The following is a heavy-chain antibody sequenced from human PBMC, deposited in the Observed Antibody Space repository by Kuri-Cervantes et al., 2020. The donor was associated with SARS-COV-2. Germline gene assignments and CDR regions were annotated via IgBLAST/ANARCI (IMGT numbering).Heavy chain of an antibody. V-gene: IGHV1-2*02. CDR1: GYTFTGYY. Sequence: ASVKVSCKASGYTFTGYYMHWVRQAPGQGLEWMGWINPNSGGTNYAQKFQGGVTMTRDTSISTAYMELSRLRSDDTAVYYCARVGIYDYSNYRPFDYWGQGTLVTVSS. D-gene: IGHD4-11*01. CDR2: INPNSGGT. CDR3: ARVGIYDYSNYRPFDY. J-gene: IGHJ4*02.